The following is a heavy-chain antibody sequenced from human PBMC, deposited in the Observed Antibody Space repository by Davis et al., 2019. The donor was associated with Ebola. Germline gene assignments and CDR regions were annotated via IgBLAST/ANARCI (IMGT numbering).Heavy chain of an antibody. CDR1: GFTFSGSA. J-gene: IGHJ4*02. CDR2: IRSKADSYAT. D-gene: IGHD2-2*01. CDR3: SADDY. Sequence: GESLKISCAASGFTFSGSAMHWVRQASGKGLEWVGRIRSKADSYATAYAASVKGRFTISRDDSKNTAYLQMNSLKTEDTAVYYCSADDYWGQGTLVTVSS. V-gene: IGHV3-73*01.